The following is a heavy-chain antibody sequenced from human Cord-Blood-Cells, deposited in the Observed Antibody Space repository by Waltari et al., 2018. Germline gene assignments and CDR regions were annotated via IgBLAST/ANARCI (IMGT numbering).Heavy chain of an antibody. CDR1: GGSFSGYY. Sequence: QVQLQQWGAGLLKPSETLSLTCAVYGGSFSGYYWRWIRQPPGKGLEWIGEINHRGSTNYNPSLKSRVTISVDTSKNQFSLKLSSVTAADTAVYYCARGLERYCSGGSCYYFDYWGQGTLVTVSS. CDR2: INHRGST. V-gene: IGHV4-34*01. D-gene: IGHD2-15*01. CDR3: ARGLERYCSGGSCYYFDY. J-gene: IGHJ4*02.